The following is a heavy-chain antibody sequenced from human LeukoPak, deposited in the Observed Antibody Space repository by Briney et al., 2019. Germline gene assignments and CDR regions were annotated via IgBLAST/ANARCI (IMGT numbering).Heavy chain of an antibody. D-gene: IGHD3-22*01. CDR2: INHSGST. J-gene: IGHJ4*02. CDR1: GGSFSGYY. CDR3: ARDRVYYYDSRKGFDY. Sequence: PSETLSLTXAVYGGSFSGYYWSWIRQPPGKGLEWIGEINHSGSTNYNPSLKSRVTISVDTSKNQFSLKLSSVTAADTAVYYCARDRVYYYDSRKGFDYWGQGTLVTVSS. V-gene: IGHV4-34*01.